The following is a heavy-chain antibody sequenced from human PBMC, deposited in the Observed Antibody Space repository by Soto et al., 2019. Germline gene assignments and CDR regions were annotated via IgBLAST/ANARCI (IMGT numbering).Heavy chain of an antibody. CDR3: ARRATLVIITMVRGVIITAGGMDV. Sequence: WETLSLTCAVYGGSFSGYYWSWIRQPPGKGLEWIGEINHSGSTNYNPSLKSRVTISVDTSKNQFSLKLSSVTAADTAVYYCARRATLVIITMVRGVIITAGGMDVWGQGTTVTVSS. CDR1: GGSFSGYY. CDR2: INHSGST. J-gene: IGHJ6*02. V-gene: IGHV4-34*01. D-gene: IGHD3-10*01.